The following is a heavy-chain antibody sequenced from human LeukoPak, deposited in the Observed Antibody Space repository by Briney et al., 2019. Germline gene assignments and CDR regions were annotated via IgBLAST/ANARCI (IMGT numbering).Heavy chain of an antibody. V-gene: IGHV4-4*07. CDR2: MYISGNI. CDR1: GGSISDYY. CDR3: ARGIYNSDWSPPDY. Sequence: SETLSLTCTVSGGSISDYYWTWIRQPAGKGLEWIGRMYISGNIAYNPSLRGRATMSADTSKNQVSLKLRSVTAADTAVYYCARGIYNSDWSPPDYWGQGALLTVSS. J-gene: IGHJ4*02. D-gene: IGHD6-19*01.